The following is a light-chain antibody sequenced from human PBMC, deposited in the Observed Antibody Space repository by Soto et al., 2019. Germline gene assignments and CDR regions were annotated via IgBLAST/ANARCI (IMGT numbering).Light chain of an antibody. CDR3: QQYGSSPRT. Sequence: EIVLTQSPGTLSLSPGERATLSCRASQSVSSSYLAWYQQKPGQAPRLLIYGASSRATGIPDRFSGSGSGTDFTLTIIRLEPEDFAVYYCQQYGSSPRTFGQGPKV. CDR2: GAS. J-gene: IGKJ1*01. V-gene: IGKV3-20*01. CDR1: QSVSSSY.